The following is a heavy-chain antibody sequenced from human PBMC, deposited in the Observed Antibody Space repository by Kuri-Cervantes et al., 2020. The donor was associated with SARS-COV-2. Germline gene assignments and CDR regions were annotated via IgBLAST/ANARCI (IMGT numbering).Heavy chain of an antibody. V-gene: IGHV4-59*11. J-gene: IGHJ4*02. CDR3: ARDLGGSNYGGGDY. CDR1: GGSISSHY. D-gene: IGHD4-23*01. Sequence: SETLSLTCTVPGGSISSHYWSWVRQPPGKGLEWIRYIYYSGSTNYNPSLKSRVTISVDTSKNQFSLKLSSVTAADTAVYYCARDLGGSNYGGGDYWGQGTLVTVSS. CDR2: IYYSGST.